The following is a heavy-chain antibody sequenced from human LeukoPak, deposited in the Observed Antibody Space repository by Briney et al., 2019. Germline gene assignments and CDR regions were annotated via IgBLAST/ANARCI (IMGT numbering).Heavy chain of an antibody. CDR2: INHSGST. J-gene: IGHJ3*02. V-gene: IGHV4-34*01. Sequence: KSSETLSLTCAVHGGSFSGYYWSWIRQPPGKGLEWIGEINHSGSTNYNPSLKSRVTISVDTSKNQFSLKLSSLTAADTAVYYCARPGWPPAFDIWGQGTMVTVSS. CDR3: ARPGWPPAFDI. D-gene: IGHD5-24*01. CDR1: GGSFSGYY.